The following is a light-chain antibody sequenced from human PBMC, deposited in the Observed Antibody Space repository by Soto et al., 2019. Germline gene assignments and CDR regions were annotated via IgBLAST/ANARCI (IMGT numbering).Light chain of an antibody. CDR2: EVD. J-gene: IGLJ3*02. CDR1: SSDIGAYNY. Sequence: SVLTQPASVSGSPGQSITISCTGTSSDIGAYNYVSWYQLHPGKAPTLIIYEVDNRPSGISSRFSGSKSGNTASLTISRLQAEDEADYYCSSYVSNSTPLFGGGTKLTVL. CDR3: SSYVSNSTPL. V-gene: IGLV2-14*01.